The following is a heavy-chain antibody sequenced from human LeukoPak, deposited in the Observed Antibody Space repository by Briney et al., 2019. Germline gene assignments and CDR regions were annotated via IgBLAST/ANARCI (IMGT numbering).Heavy chain of an antibody. CDR3: ARGERSNVDIVATSPFVIFDY. J-gene: IGHJ4*02. CDR1: GGSFSGYY. D-gene: IGHD5-12*01. V-gene: IGHV4-34*01. Sequence: SETLSLTCAVYGGSFSGYYWSWIRQPPGKGLEWIGEINHSGSTNYNPSLKSRVTISVDTSKNQFSLKLSSVTAADTAVYYCARGERSNVDIVATSPFVIFDYWGQGTLVIVSS. CDR2: INHSGST.